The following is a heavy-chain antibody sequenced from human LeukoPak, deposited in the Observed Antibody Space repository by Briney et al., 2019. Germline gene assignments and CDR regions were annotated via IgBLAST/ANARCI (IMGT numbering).Heavy chain of an antibody. J-gene: IGHJ5*02. V-gene: IGHV1-69*13. CDR1: GGTFSSYA. CDR2: IIPIFGTA. Sequence: EASVKVSCKASGGTFSSYAISWVRQAPGQGLEWMGGIIPIFGTANYAQKFQGRVTITADESTSTAYMELSSLRSEDTAVYYCARGRDDYVWGGPYNWFDPWAREPWSPSPQ. D-gene: IGHD3-16*01. CDR3: ARGRDDYVWGGPYNWFDP.